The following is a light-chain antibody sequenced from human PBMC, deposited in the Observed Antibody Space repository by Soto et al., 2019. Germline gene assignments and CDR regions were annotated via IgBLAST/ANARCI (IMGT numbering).Light chain of an antibody. J-gene: IGKJ4*01. CDR2: STS. Sequence: IQMTQSPSSVSASVGDRVTITCRASQDIGTWLAWFQQKPGKAPQLLISSTSSLQSGVPSRFSGSGSGTDFTLTISGLRPEDFATYYCQQANSFLFTFGGGTKVDIK. CDR3: QQANSFLFT. CDR1: QDIGTW. V-gene: IGKV1-12*01.